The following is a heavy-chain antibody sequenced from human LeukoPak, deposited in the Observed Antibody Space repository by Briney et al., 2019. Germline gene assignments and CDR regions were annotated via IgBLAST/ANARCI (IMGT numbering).Heavy chain of an antibody. CDR2: IYSGGST. CDR1: GFTVSSNY. Sequence: GGSLRLSCAASGFTVSSNYMSWVRQAPGKGLEWVSVIYSGGSTYYADSVKGRFTISRDNSKNTLYLQMNSLRAEDTAVYYRARGGDYYGSAYAFDIWGQGTVVTVSS. J-gene: IGHJ3*02. CDR3: ARGGDYYGSAYAFDI. D-gene: IGHD3-10*01. V-gene: IGHV3-66*01.